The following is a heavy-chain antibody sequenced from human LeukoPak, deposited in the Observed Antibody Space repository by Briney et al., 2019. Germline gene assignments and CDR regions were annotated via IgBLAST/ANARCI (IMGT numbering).Heavy chain of an antibody. Sequence: GGSLRLSCSAPGFTFSSYALHWVRQAPGKRLEYVSGISSNGGSTYYADSVKGRFTISRDNSKNTLYLQMSSPRPEDTAVFYCVKVTGGPDCLLPLGYWGQRTPVTVSS. CDR2: ISSNGGST. D-gene: IGHD3-9*01. CDR1: GFTFSSYA. V-gene: IGHV3-64D*06. J-gene: IGHJ4*02. CDR3: VKVTGGPDCLLPLGY.